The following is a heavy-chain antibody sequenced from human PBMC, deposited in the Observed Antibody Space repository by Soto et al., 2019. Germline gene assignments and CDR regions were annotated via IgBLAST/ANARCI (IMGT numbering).Heavy chain of an antibody. D-gene: IGHD6-13*01. CDR3: ARDQIAAAHFDY. Sequence: GESLKISCAASGFTFSSYWMHWVRQAPGKGLVWVSRINSDGSSTSYADSVKGRFTISRDNAKNTLYLQMNSLRAEDTAVYYCARDQIAAAHFDYWGQGTLVTVSS. CDR2: INSDGSST. J-gene: IGHJ4*02. V-gene: IGHV3-74*01. CDR1: GFTFSSYW.